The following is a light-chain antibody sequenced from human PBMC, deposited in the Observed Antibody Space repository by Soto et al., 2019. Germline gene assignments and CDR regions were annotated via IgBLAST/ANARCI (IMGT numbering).Light chain of an antibody. CDR2: TAS. CDR1: QSISTW. Sequence: DIQMTQSPSTLSASVGDRVTITFRASQSISTWLAWYQQKPGKAPKLLIYTASNLEGGVPSRFSGSGSGTEFTLTISSLQPDDFATYYCQQYNSAWTFGQGTKVDI. V-gene: IGKV1-5*03. J-gene: IGKJ1*01. CDR3: QQYNSAWT.